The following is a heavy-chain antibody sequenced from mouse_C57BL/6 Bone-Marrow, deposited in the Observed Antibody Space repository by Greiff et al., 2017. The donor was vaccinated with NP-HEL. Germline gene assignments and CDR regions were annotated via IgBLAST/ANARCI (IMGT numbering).Heavy chain of an antibody. Sequence: DVQLVESGEGLVKPGGSLKLSCAASGFTFSSYAMSWVRQTPEKRLEWVAYISSGGDYIYYADTVKGRFTISRDNARNTLYLQMSSLKSEDTAMYYCTRDLFRDYDMDAMDYWGQGTSVTVSS. D-gene: IGHD2-4*01. V-gene: IGHV5-9-1*02. CDR3: TRDLFRDYDMDAMDY. J-gene: IGHJ4*01. CDR1: GFTFSSYA. CDR2: ISSGGDYI.